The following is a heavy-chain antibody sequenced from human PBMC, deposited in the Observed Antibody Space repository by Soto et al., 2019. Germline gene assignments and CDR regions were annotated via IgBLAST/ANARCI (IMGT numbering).Heavy chain of an antibody. Sequence: GGSLRLSCVASGLTFGSRAMTWVRQAPGEGLQWVSTITDTGGDAKYADSVRGRFVISRDNSKKTLYLQMTSLTAEDSAMYYCARGSTDSYPGSRIFDFWGRGTLVTVS. D-gene: IGHD3-10*01. V-gene: IGHV3-23*01. CDR1: GLTFGSRA. J-gene: IGHJ4*02. CDR2: ITDTGGDA. CDR3: ARGSTDSYPGSRIFDF.